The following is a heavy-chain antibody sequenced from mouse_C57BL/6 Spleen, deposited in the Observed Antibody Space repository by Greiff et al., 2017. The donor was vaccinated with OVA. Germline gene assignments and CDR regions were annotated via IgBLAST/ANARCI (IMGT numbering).Heavy chain of an antibody. J-gene: IGHJ2*01. V-gene: IGHV5-4*01. CDR1: GFTFSSYA. CDR2: ISDGGNYT. Sequence: EVKLVESGGGLVKPGGSLKLSCAASGFTFSSYAMSWVRQTPEKRLEWVATISDGGNYTYYPDNVKGRFTISRDNAKNNLYLQMSHLKSEDTAMYYCARDREDYFDYWGQGTTLTVSS. D-gene: IGHD3-1*01. CDR3: ARDREDYFDY.